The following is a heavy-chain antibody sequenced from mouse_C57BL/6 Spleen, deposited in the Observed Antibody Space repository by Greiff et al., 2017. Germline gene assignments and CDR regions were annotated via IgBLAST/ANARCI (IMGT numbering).Heavy chain of an antibody. CDR2: IYTGDGDT. CDR3: AVGDYGSFGY. D-gene: IGHD2-4*01. CDR1: GYAFSSYW. Sequence: QVQLQQSGAELVKPGASVKISCKASGYAFSSYWMNWVKQRPGKGLEWIGQIYTGDGDTNYNGKFKGKATLTADKTSSTAYMQLRSLTSEDSAVYFCAVGDYGSFGYWGQGTTLTVSS. V-gene: IGHV1-80*01. J-gene: IGHJ2*01.